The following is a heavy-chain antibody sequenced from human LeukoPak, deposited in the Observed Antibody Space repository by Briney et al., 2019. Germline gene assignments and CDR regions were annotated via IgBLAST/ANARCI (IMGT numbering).Heavy chain of an antibody. Sequence: SQTLSLTCTVSGGSINSGGYYWSWIRQPPGKGLEWIGYIYHSGSTYYNPSLKSRVTISVDRSKNQFSLKLSSVTAADTAVYYCARGYYYDSSGYPNWGQGTLVTVSS. J-gene: IGHJ4*02. V-gene: IGHV4-30-2*01. CDR1: GGSINSGGYY. D-gene: IGHD3-22*01. CDR2: IYHSGST. CDR3: ARGYYYDSSGYPN.